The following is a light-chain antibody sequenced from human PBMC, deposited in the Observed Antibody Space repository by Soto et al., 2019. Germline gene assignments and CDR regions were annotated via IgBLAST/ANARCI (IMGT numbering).Light chain of an antibody. Sequence: DIVMTQSPDSLAVSLGERATINCKSSQSVLYSSNNKNYLAWYQQKPGQPPKLLIYWASTRDSGVPDRFSGSGSGTDFTLTISSLQAEDVAVYYCQQYYSTPCTFRQGTKLEIK. CDR2: WAS. J-gene: IGKJ2*02. CDR3: QQYYSTPCT. CDR1: QSVLYSSNNKNY. V-gene: IGKV4-1*01.